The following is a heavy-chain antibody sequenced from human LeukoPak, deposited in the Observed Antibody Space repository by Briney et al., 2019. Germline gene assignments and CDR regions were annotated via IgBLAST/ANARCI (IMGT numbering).Heavy chain of an antibody. Sequence: GSLRLSCAASGFTFSNYSMNWVRQAPGKGLEWVSSISSSSSYIYYADSVKGRFTISRDNAKNSLYLQMNSLRAEDTAIYYCARAYDFWSAYNDYWGQGTLVTVSS. CDR1: GFTFSNYS. D-gene: IGHD3-3*01. CDR3: ARAYDFWSAYNDY. J-gene: IGHJ4*02. CDR2: ISSSSSYI. V-gene: IGHV3-21*01.